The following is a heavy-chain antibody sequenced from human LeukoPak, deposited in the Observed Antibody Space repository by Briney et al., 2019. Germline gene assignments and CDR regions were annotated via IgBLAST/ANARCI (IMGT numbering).Heavy chain of an antibody. J-gene: IGHJ4*02. V-gene: IGHV1-8*01. D-gene: IGHD6-6*01. Sequence: ASVKVSCKASGYTFTSYDINWVRQATGQGLEWMGWMNPNSGNTGYAQKFQGRVTMTRNTSISTAYVELSSLRSEDTAVYYCARYPPKRYSSSSHFDYWGQGTLVTVSS. CDR3: ARYPPKRYSSSSHFDY. CDR1: GYTFTSYD. CDR2: MNPNSGNT.